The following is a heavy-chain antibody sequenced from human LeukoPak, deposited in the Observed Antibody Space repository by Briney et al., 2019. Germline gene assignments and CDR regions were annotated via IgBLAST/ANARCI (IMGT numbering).Heavy chain of an antibody. Sequence: ASVKVSCKASGYTFTGYYMHWVRQAPGQGLEWMGWINPNSGGTNYAQKFQGRVTMTRDTSISTAYMELSRLRSDDTAVYYCARDRPSDTAMVRLYYYYYMDVWGKGTTVTVSS. V-gene: IGHV1-2*02. CDR1: GYTFTGYY. J-gene: IGHJ6*03. D-gene: IGHD5-18*01. CDR3: ARDRPSDTAMVRLYYYYYMDV. CDR2: INPNSGGT.